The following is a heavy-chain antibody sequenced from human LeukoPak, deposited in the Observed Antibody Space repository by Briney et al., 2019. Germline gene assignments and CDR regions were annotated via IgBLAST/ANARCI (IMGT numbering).Heavy chain of an antibody. CDR1: GYTFTAYY. J-gene: IGHJ4*02. CDR3: ARLLGNNYYGSGSSIDY. CDR2: INPNSGDT. V-gene: IGHV1-2*02. Sequence: PEASVNVSCKASGYTFTAYYVHWVRQAPGQGLEWLGWINPNSGDTNYAQRFQGRVTMTRDTSISTAYMELSRLRSDDTAVYYCARLLGNNYYGSGSSIDYWGQGTLVTVSS. D-gene: IGHD3-10*01.